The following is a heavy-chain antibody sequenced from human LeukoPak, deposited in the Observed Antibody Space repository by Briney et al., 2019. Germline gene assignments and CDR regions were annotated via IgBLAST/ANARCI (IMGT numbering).Heavy chain of an antibody. CDR1: GFTFSSYA. Sequence: GGSLRLSCAASGFTFSSYAMSWVRQAPGKGLKWVSTINDNGAGTYYADSVKGRSTISRDNSYNTVSLQMNSLRDEDTGVYYCAKGLRTGVGPYMGYHYYMDVRGKGATVTVSS. CDR2: INDNGAGT. V-gene: IGHV3-23*01. D-gene: IGHD3-16*01. J-gene: IGHJ6*03. CDR3: AKGLRTGVGPYMGYHYYMDV.